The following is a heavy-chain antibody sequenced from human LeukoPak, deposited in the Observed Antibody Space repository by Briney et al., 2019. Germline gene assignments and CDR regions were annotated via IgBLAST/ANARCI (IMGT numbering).Heavy chain of an antibody. J-gene: IGHJ4*02. CDR1: GFNFNDAW. V-gene: IGHV3-15*01. CDR3: TAGLGKTDDDS. Sequence: PGGSLRLSCEGSGFNFNDAWMSWIRQAPGKGLEWVGRVRTTAEGETTDYAAPVRGRFIISRDDSKSMVYLQMNRLETEDTAIYYCTAGLGKTDDDSWGKGTLVTVSS. D-gene: IGHD4-11*01. CDR2: VRTTAEGETT.